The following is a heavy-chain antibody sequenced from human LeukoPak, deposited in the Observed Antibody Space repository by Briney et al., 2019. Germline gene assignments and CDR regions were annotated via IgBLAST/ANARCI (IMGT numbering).Heavy chain of an antibody. CDR1: GFTFSSYS. CDR3: AKVPNYYGSGSTVDY. D-gene: IGHD3-10*01. J-gene: IGHJ4*02. CDR2: ISSSSSTI. V-gene: IGHV3-48*01. Sequence: GGSLRLSCAASGFTFSSYSMNWVRQAPGKGLEWVSYISSSSSTIYYADSVKGRFTISRDNSKNTLYLQMNSLRAEDTAVYYCAKVPNYYGSGSTVDYWGQGTLVTVSS.